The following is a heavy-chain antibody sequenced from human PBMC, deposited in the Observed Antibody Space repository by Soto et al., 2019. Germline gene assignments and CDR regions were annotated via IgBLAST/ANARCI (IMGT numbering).Heavy chain of an antibody. Sequence: SETLSLTCTVSGASISGYYWSWIRKSAGKGVKWIGRIYATGTTDYNPSLKSRVMMSVDTSKKQFSLRLRSVTAADTAVYYCVRDGTKTLRDWFDPWGQGISVTVSS. CDR3: VRDGTKTLRDWFDP. D-gene: IGHD1-1*01. J-gene: IGHJ5*02. CDR1: GASISGYY. CDR2: IYATGTT. V-gene: IGHV4-4*07.